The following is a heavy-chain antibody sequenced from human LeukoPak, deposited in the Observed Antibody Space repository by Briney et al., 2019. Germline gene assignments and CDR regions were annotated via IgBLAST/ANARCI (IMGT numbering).Heavy chain of an antibody. D-gene: IGHD4-17*01. V-gene: IGHV3-23*01. CDR2: ISGSGGST. CDR3: ARGDDGVHDY. J-gene: IGHJ4*02. Sequence: GGSLRLSCAASGFTFSSYGMSWVRQAPGKGLEWVSAISGSGGSTYYADSVKGRFTISRDNAKNSLYLQMNSLRAEDTAVYYCARGDDGVHDYWGQGTLVTVSS. CDR1: GFTFSSYG.